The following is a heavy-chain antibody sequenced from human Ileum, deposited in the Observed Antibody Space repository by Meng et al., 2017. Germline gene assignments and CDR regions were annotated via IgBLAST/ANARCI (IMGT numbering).Heavy chain of an antibody. Sequence: EVTLLESVGGRVQLGGSLTPFCVGSEFTFNNFAMTWVRQTPGKGLEWVASLSASGRTPEYADSVKGRFTVSRDNSKNALFLHMTNLRVADTALYSCAKGISVIPTAFDHWGQGTLVTVSS. V-gene: IGHV3-23*01. J-gene: IGHJ4*02. D-gene: IGHD2/OR15-2a*01. CDR2: LSASGRTP. CDR1: EFTFNNFA. CDR3: AKGISVIPTAFDH.